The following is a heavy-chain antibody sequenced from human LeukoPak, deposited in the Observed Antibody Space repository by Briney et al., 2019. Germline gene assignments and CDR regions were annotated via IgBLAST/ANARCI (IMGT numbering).Heavy chain of an antibody. Sequence: GGSLRLSCAASGFTFSNYWMNWVRKAPGKGLEWVADIKQDGSEKNYVDSVKGRFTISRDNAKNSLYLQMNSLRAEDTAVYYCARVVGSGWYGDYWGQGTLVTVSS. CDR3: ARVVGSGWYGDY. V-gene: IGHV3-7*05. D-gene: IGHD6-19*01. CDR2: IKQDGSEK. CDR1: GFTFSNYW. J-gene: IGHJ4*02.